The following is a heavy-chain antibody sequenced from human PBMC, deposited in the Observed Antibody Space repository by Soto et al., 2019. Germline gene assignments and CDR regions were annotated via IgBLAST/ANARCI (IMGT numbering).Heavy chain of an antibody. J-gene: IGHJ6*03. CDR3: ARAVFRGQISYYYYYMDV. Sequence: QVQLQESGPGLVKPSETLSLTCTVSGGSISSYYWSWIRQPPGKGLEWIGYIYYSGSTNYNPSLKSRVTISVDTSKNQFSLKLSSVTAADTAVYYCARAVFRGQISYYYYYMDVWGKGTTVTVSS. CDR2: IYYSGST. CDR1: GGSISSYY. V-gene: IGHV4-59*01. D-gene: IGHD3-10*01.